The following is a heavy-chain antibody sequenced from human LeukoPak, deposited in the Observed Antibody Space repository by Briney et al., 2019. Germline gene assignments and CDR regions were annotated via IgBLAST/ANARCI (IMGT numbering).Heavy chain of an antibody. CDR2: IYYSGST. CDR1: GGSISSYY. V-gene: IGHV4-59*01. J-gene: IGHJ3*02. Sequence: SETLSLTCTVSGGSISSYYWSWIRQPPGKGLEWIGYIYYSGSTNYNPSLKSRVTISVDTSKNQFSLKLSSVTAADTAVYYCARDYTGHSSSWSDALDIWGQGTMVTVSS. CDR3: ARDYTGHSSSWSDALDI. D-gene: IGHD6-13*01.